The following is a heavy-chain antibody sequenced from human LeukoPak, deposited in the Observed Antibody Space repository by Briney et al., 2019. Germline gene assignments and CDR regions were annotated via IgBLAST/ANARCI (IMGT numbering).Heavy chain of an antibody. D-gene: IGHD2-15*01. J-gene: IGHJ4*02. CDR2: ISAYNGNT. CDR1: GYTFTSYG. V-gene: IGHV1-18*01. CDR3: ARCTGGGSCYGVRY. Sequence: ASVTVSCKASGYTFTSYGISRVRQAPGQGLEWMGWISAYNGNTNYAQKLQGRVTMTTDTSTSTAYMELRSLRSDDTAVYYCARCTGGGSCYGVRYWGQGTLVTVSS.